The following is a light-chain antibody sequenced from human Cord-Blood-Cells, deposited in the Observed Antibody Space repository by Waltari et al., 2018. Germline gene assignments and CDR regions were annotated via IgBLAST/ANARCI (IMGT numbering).Light chain of an antibody. V-gene: IGLV2-11*01. J-gene: IGLJ3*02. CDR1: SSDVGGYTY. CDR2: DGS. Sequence: QSALTQPRSVSGSPGQSVTISCTGTSSDVGGYTYVSWYQRHPGKAPKLMIYDGSKRPSGVPDRFPGSKSGNTASLTNSGLQAEDEADYYCCSYAGSYTLMFGGGTKLTVL. CDR3: CSYAGSYTLM.